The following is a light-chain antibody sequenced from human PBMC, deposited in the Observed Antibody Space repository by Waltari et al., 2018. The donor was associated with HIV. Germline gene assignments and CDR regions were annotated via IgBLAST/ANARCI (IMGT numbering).Light chain of an antibody. CDR3: NSYTSSGTLV. J-gene: IGLJ3*02. CDR2: AFS. V-gene: IGLV2-14*03. CDR1: SSDIGAYNY. Sequence: QSGLTQPASVSGSPGQSIPISCTGSSSDIGAYNYVSWSQQYPGKAPTLIIYAFSNRPSGVSNRFSGSKSGNTASLTISGLQAEDEADYYCNSYTSSGTLVFGGGTRLTVL.